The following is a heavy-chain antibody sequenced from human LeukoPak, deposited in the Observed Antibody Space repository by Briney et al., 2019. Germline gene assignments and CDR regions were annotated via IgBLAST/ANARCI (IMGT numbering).Heavy chain of an antibody. CDR2: IHYDGSNK. Sequence: GGTLRLSCAASGFTFSTYAMHWVRQAPGKGLDWVAFIHYDGSNKYYADSVKGRFTISRDNSKNTVYLEMNNLRPEDTAVFYCAKGVSNSYFFDFWGQGTLVTVSS. CDR3: AKGVSNSYFFDF. J-gene: IGHJ4*02. V-gene: IGHV3-30*02. D-gene: IGHD1-1*01. CDR1: GFTFSTYA.